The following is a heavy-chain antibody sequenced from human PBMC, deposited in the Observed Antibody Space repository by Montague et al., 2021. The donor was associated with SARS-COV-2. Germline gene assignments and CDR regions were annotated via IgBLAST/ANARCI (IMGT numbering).Heavy chain of an antibody. CDR1: GGSISSSSYY. D-gene: IGHD3-10*01. CDR3: ARHYYGSGSYYLGEFDY. J-gene: IGHJ4*02. CDR2: IYYSGST. V-gene: IGHV4-39*01. Sequence: SETLSLTCTVSGGSISSSSYYWGWIRQPPGKGLEWIGSIYYSGSTYYNPSLKSRVTISVDTSKNQLSLKLSSVTAADTAVYYCARHYYGSGSYYLGEFDYLGQGTLVTVSS.